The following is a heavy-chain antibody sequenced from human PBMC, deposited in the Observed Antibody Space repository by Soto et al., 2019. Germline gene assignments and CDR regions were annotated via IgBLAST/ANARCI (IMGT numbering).Heavy chain of an antibody. CDR2: ISPTFGSA. CDR1: GGTFNTYA. J-gene: IGHJ4*02. CDR3: AREVQVHTPAFVY. Sequence: QVQLVQSGAEMKKPGSSVKVSCQSSGGTFNTYAMNWVRQAPGQGPEWMGDISPTFGSANYAPKFQVRVTITADESTGTSYMQLSSLTSEDTALYFCAREVQVHTPAFVYWGQGTLVTVSS. V-gene: IGHV1-69*19. D-gene: IGHD3-10*01.